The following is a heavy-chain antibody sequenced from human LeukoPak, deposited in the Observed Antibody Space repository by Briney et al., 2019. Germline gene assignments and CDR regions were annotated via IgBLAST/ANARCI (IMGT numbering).Heavy chain of an antibody. V-gene: IGHV3-30*18. J-gene: IGHJ4*02. CDR2: ISYDGSNK. Sequence: PGGSLRLSCAASGFTFNSYAMSWVRQAPGKGLEWVAVISYDGSNKYYADSVKGRFTISRDNSKNTLYLQMNSLRAEDTAVYYCAKITTIMENPGYTDYWGQGTLVTVSS. CDR3: AKITTIMENPGYTDY. CDR1: GFTFNSYA. D-gene: IGHD6-13*01.